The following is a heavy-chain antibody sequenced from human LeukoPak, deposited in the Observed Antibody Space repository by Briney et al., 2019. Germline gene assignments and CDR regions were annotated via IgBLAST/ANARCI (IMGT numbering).Heavy chain of an antibody. CDR2: IYYSGST. D-gene: IGHD3-3*01. Sequence: SSETLSLTCTVSGGSISSGDYYWSWIRQPPGKGLEWIGYIYYSGSTYYNPSLKSRGTISVDTSNNQFSLKLNSVTAADTAVYYCARITDRTIFGEIMHGFDVWGQGTPVTVSS. V-gene: IGHV4-30-4*08. CDR3: ARITDRTIFGEIMHGFDV. CDR1: GGSISSGDYY. J-gene: IGHJ3*01.